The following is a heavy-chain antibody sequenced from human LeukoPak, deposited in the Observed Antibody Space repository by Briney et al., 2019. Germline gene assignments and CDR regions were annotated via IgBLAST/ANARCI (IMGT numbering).Heavy chain of an antibody. J-gene: IGHJ3*02. CDR1: GDSITSNDFY. D-gene: IGHD1-26*01. CDR2: IHYSGTT. V-gene: IGHV4-39*01. CDR3: AKHRGSFFEAFDI. Sequence: PSETLSLTCTVSGDSITSNDFYWGWIRQAPGKGLEWIGSIHYSGTTYYNPSLKSRVTISVDTSKRHFSLWLSSVTAADMAVYYCAKHRGSFFEAFDIWGQGTAVSVSS.